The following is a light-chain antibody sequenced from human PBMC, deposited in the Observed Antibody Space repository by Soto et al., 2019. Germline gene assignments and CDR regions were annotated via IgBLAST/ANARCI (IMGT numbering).Light chain of an antibody. CDR2: AAS. V-gene: IGKV1-12*01. Sequence: DIQMTQSPSSVSASVGGRVTITRRASQAIGRWLAWYQQKPGKAPKVLIYAASNLRSGVPSRFSGSGSGIDFSLPISSLQPEDLATYYCKQSKTFPLTFGGGTKVDIK. CDR1: QAIGRW. CDR3: KQSKTFPLT. J-gene: IGKJ4*01.